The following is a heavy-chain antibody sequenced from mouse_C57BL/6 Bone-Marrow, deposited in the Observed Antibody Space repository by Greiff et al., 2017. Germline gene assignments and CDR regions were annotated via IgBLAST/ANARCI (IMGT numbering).Heavy chain of an antibody. CDR1: GYTFTSYW. Sequence: VQLQQPGAELVKPGASVKMSCKASGYTFTSYWITWVKQRPGQGLEWIGDIYPGSGSTNYNEKFKSKATLTVDTSSSTAYMQLSSLTSEDSAVYYCEITTRVRKNYFDYWGKGTTLTVSS. CDR2: IYPGSGST. CDR3: EITTRVRKNYFDY. V-gene: IGHV1-55*01. J-gene: IGHJ2*01. D-gene: IGHD1-1*01.